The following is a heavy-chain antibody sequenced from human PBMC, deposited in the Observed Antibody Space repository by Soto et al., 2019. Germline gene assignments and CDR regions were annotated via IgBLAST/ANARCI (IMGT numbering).Heavy chain of an antibody. V-gene: IGHV3-15*01. J-gene: IGHJ1*01. D-gene: IGHD3-22*01. CDR3: ARETGTMIVEH. CDR2: IKKNADGGTT. Sequence: SLRLSCAASGFIVSNAWMSWVRQAPGKGLELVGRIKKNADGGTTDYAAPVEGRFTISRDDSKNTLFLQMNSLRPEDIAVYYCARETGTMIVEHWGQGTLVTVSS. CDR1: GFIVSNAW.